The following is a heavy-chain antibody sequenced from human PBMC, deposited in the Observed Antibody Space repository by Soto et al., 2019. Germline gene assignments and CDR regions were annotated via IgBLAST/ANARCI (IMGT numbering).Heavy chain of an antibody. CDR3: THHGYYSYGMDV. Sequence: QITLKESGHTLVKPTQTLTLTCTFAGFSLSSNGVGVGWIRQPPGKALEWLALIFWDDDKRYTPSLKSRLTITKDTPKTQVALRLTNMDPVDAATYYCTHHGYYSYGMDVWGQGTAVTVSS. J-gene: IGHJ6*02. V-gene: IGHV2-5*02. CDR2: IFWDDDK. CDR1: GFSLSSNGVG.